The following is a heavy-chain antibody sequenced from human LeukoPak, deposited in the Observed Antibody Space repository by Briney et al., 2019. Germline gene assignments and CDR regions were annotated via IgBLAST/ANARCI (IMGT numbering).Heavy chain of an antibody. J-gene: IGHJ6*02. CDR2: ISYDGSNK. D-gene: IGHD2-21*02. V-gene: IGHV3-30-3*01. CDR1: GFTFSSYA. CDR3: ARPLAYCGGDCFGDYYYYGMDV. Sequence: GRSLRLSCAASGFTFSSYAMHWVRQAPGKGLEWVAVISYDGSNKYYADSVKGRFTISRGNSKNTLYLQMNSLRAEDTAVYYCARPLAYCGGDCFGDYYYYGMDVWGQGTTVTVSS.